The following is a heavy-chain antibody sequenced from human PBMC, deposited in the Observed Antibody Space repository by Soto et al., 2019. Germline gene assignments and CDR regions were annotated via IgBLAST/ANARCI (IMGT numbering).Heavy chain of an antibody. Sequence: AGSLRLSCAASGFTFSSYAMHWGRQAPGKGLEWVAVISYDGSNKYYADSVKGRFTISRDNSKNTLYLQMNSLRAEDTAVYYCARDHLWGTAMVLWYFDLWGRGNLVTVS. D-gene: IGHD5-18*01. J-gene: IGHJ2*01. CDR1: GFTFSSYA. V-gene: IGHV3-30-3*01. CDR3: ARDHLWGTAMVLWYFDL. CDR2: ISYDGSNK.